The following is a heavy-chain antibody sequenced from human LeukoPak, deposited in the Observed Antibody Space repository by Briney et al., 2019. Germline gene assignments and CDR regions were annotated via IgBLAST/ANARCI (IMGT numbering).Heavy chain of an antibody. CDR2: IFHSGNT. J-gene: IGHJ4*02. CDR3: ATGWILGATLTY. V-gene: IGHV4-38-2*02. CDR1: GYSISSGYY. D-gene: IGHD1-26*01. Sequence: SETLSLACTVSGYSISSGYYWGWIRQPPGKGLEWIGTIFHSGNTYYNPSLKSRVTISVDTSKNQFSLKLSSVTAADTAVYYCATGWILGATLTYWGQGTLVTVSS.